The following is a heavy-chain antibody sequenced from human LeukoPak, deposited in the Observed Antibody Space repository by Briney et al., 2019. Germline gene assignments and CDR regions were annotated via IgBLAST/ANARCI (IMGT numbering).Heavy chain of an antibody. CDR1: GGSFSGYY. CDR2: IYYSGST. V-gene: IGHV4-59*01. CDR3: ARGSDNLTAYYTPRRFAFDI. J-gene: IGHJ3*02. D-gene: IGHD3-9*01. Sequence: SETLSLTCAVYGGSFSGYYWNWIRQPPGKGLEWLGYIYYSGSTNYNPSLKSRVTISVDTSKNQFSLKLSSVTAADTAVYFCARGSDNLTAYYTPRRFAFDIWGQGTMITVSS.